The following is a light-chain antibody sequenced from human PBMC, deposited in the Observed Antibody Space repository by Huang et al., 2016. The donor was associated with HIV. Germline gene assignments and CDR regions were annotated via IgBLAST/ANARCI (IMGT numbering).Light chain of an antibody. CDR3: QQSYSTPPWT. CDR2: AAS. Sequence: DIQMTQSPSSLSASVGDRVTITCRASQSISRYLHWYQQKPGKAPNLLIYAASSLQSGVPSRFSGSGSGTDFTLTISRLQPEDFTTYYCQQSYSTPPWTFGQGTKVEIK. J-gene: IGKJ1*01. V-gene: IGKV1-39*01. CDR1: QSISRY.